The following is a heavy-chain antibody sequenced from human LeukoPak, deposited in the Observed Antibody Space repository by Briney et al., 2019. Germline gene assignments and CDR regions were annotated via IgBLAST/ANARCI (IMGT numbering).Heavy chain of an antibody. CDR3: ARARDDSSGYHALGFDAFDI. Sequence: SVKVSCKASGGTFSSYAISWVRQAPGQGLEWMGGIIPIFGTANYAQKFQGRVTITADESTSTAYMELSSLRSEDTAVYYCARARDDSSGYHALGFDAFDIWGQGAMVTVSS. D-gene: IGHD3-22*01. V-gene: IGHV1-69*13. CDR1: GGTFSSYA. J-gene: IGHJ3*02. CDR2: IIPIFGTA.